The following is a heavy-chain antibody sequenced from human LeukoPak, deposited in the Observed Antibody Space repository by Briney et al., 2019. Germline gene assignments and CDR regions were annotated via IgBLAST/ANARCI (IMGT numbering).Heavy chain of an antibody. D-gene: IGHD4-11*01. CDR2: ISSSSSYI. V-gene: IGHV3-21*01. CDR3: ARDYGNPRHFDY. Sequence: TGGSLRLSCAASGFTFSSYSMSWVRQAPGKGLEWVSSISSSSSYIYYADSVKGRFTISRDNAKNSLYLQMNSLRAEDTAVYYCARDYGNPRHFDYWGQGTLVTVSS. CDR1: GFTFSSYS. J-gene: IGHJ4*02.